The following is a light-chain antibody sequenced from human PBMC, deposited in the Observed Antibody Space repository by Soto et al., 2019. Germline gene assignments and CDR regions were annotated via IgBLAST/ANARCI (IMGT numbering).Light chain of an antibody. Sequence: QSVLTQPPSVSGAPGQRVTISCTGSSSNIGAGYDVHWYQQLPGTAPKLLIYGNSNRPSGVPDRFSGSKSGTSASLAITGLQAEDEADYFCQSYDSGLSGSVFGGGTKLTDL. V-gene: IGLV1-40*01. CDR2: GNS. CDR1: SSNIGAGYD. J-gene: IGLJ2*01. CDR3: QSYDSGLSGSV.